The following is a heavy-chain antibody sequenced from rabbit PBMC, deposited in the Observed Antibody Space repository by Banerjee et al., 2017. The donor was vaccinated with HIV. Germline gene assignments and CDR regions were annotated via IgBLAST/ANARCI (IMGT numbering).Heavy chain of an antibody. CDR2: INTVTGIS. CDR3: AKDRVAVISWNINL. J-gene: IGHJ4*01. Sequence: LLEESGGGLVQPEGPLTLTFNASVSSFSDKDVMCWVRQAPGKGLEWIACINTVTGISVSASWAKGRFIMSTSSSTTVTLQMTSLAAADTASFFCAKDRVAVISWNINLWGPGTLVTVS. CDR1: VSSFSDKDV. D-gene: IGHD8-1*01. V-gene: IGHV1S45*01.